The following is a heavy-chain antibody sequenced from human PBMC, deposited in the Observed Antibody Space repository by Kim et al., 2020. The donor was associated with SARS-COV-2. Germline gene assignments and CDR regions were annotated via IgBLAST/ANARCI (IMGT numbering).Heavy chain of an antibody. J-gene: IGHJ4*02. CDR1: GYTFTSYG. D-gene: IGHD3-10*01. V-gene: IGHV1-18*04. Sequence: ASVKVSCKASGYTFTSYGISWVRQAPGQGLEWMGWISAYNGNTNYAQKLQGRVTMTTDTSTSTAYMELRSLRSGDTAVYYCATRGPVGGFMWFGELWGSDYYFDYWGQGTLVTVSS. CDR3: ATRGPVGGFMWFGELWGSDYYFDY. CDR2: ISAYNGNT.